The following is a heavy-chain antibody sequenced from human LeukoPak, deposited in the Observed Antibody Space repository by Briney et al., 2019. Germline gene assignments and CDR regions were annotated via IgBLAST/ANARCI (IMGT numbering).Heavy chain of an antibody. CDR1: GFTFSSYE. V-gene: IGHV3-48*03. CDR3: AELGITMIGGV. J-gene: IGHJ6*04. D-gene: IGHD3-10*02. Sequence: PGGSLRLSCAASGFTFSSYEMNWVRQAPGKGPEWVSYISSSGSTIYYADSVKGRFTISRDNAKNSLYQQKHSLSTEETGCYYCAELGITMIGGVWGKGTTVTIPS. CDR2: ISSSGSTI.